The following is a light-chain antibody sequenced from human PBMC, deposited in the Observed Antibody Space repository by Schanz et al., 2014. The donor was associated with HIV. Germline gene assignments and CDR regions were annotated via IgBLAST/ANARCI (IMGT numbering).Light chain of an antibody. CDR1: SSDVGGYNY. CDR2: DVS. J-gene: IGLJ1*01. Sequence: QSALTQPPSASGSPGQSVTISCTGTSSDVGGYNYVSWYQQHPGKAPKLMIYDVSNRPSGVSSRFYGSKSGNTASLTISGLQAEDEADYYCSSYTSSTTYVFGTGTKLTVL. V-gene: IGLV2-14*03. CDR3: SSYTSSTTYV.